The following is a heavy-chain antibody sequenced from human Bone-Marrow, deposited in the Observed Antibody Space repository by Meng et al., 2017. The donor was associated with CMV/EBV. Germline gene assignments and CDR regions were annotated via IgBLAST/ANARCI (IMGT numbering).Heavy chain of an antibody. J-gene: IGHJ5*02. CDR3: TRVVHSTYYDFWSGYNSGVWFDP. D-gene: IGHD3-3*01. CDR2: IYYSGST. Sequence: YYWGWIRQPQGKGLEWFGSIYYSGSTYYNPSLKSRVTISVDTSKNQFSLKLSSVTAADTAVYYCTRVVHSTYYDFWSGYNSGVWFDPWGQGTLVTVSS. V-gene: IGHV4-39*01. CDR1: YY.